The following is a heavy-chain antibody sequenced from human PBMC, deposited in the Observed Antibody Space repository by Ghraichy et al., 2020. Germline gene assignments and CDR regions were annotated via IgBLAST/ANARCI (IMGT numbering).Heavy chain of an antibody. CDR1: GFTFSSYA. D-gene: IGHD5-18*01. Sequence: GSLRLSCSASGFTFSSYAMHWVRQAPGKGLEYVSAISSNGGSTYYADSVKGRFTISRDNSKNTLYLQMSSLRAEDTAVYYCAKGGIQLWLSPQQFDYWGQGTLVTVSS. CDR2: ISSNGGST. V-gene: IGHV3-64D*06. CDR3: AKGGIQLWLSPQQFDY. J-gene: IGHJ4*02.